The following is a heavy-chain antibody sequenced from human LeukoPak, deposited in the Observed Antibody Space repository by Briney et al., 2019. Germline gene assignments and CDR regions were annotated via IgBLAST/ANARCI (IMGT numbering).Heavy chain of an antibody. Sequence: SETLSLTCAVYGGSFSGYYWSWIRQPPGKGLGWNGEINHSGSTNCNPSLKSRVPISGDTSKNQFSLKLSSVTAADTAVFYCARDKVRTYYYGSGSYRHWGQGNLGTVSS. CDR2: INHSGST. CDR1: GGSFSGYY. CDR3: ARDKVRTYYYGSGSYRH. J-gene: IGHJ4*02. V-gene: IGHV4-34*01. D-gene: IGHD3-10*01.